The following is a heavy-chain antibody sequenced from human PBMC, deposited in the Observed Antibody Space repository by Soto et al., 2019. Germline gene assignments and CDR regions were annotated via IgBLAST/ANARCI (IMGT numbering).Heavy chain of an antibody. V-gene: IGHV4-4*02. J-gene: IGHJ6*02. CDR3: ARVSGGYYYGMDV. CDR1: GGSISSSNW. D-gene: IGHD7-27*01. Sequence: PSDTLSLTCAVSGGSISSSNWWSWVRQPPGKGLEWIGEIYHSGSTNYNTSLKSRVTISVDKSKNQFSLKLSSVTSADTAVYYCARVSGGYYYGMDVWGQGTTVTVSS. CDR2: IYHSGST.